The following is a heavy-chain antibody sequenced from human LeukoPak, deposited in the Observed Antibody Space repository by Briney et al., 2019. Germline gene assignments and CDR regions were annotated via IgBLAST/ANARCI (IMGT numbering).Heavy chain of an antibody. Sequence: PSETLSLTCTVSGGSISSSIYYWVWIRQPPGKGLEWIANIYYSGTTYYNPSLQSRVTISVDTSKNQFSLKLSSVTAADTAVYYCARSFTIFGVVIINPLGAFDIWGQGTMVTVSS. D-gene: IGHD3-3*01. J-gene: IGHJ3*02. CDR1: GGSISSSIYY. V-gene: IGHV4-39*07. CDR3: ARSFTIFGVVIINPLGAFDI. CDR2: IYYSGTT.